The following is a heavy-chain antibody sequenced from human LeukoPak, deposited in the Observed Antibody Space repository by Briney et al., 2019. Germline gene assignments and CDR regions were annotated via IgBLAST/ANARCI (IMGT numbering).Heavy chain of an antibody. D-gene: IGHD3-22*01. V-gene: IGHV3-21*01. CDR1: GFTFSGYS. CDR2: ISSRSSQI. Sequence: PGGSLRLSCAASGFTFSGYSMNWVRQAPGKGLEWVSSISSRSSQIYYADSVKGRLTISRDNAKNSLYLQMNSLRAEDTAVYYCARYSSGFDYWGQGTLVTVSS. CDR3: ARYSSGFDY. J-gene: IGHJ4*02.